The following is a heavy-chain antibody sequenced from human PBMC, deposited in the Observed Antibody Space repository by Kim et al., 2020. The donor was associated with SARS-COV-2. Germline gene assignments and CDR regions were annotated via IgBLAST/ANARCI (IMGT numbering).Heavy chain of an antibody. V-gene: IGHV3-48*02. CDR3: ASRFVAYCSTANCQRSRYYYFGMDV. J-gene: IGHJ6*02. D-gene: IGHD2-2*01. CDR2: ISGPGDTI. Sequence: GGSLRLSCEASGFSFGTYTMNWVRQAPGKGLEWISYISGPGDTIYYADSVKGRFTISRDNSKNSLHLQMNSLRDEDTAVYYCASRFVAYCSTANCQRSRYYYFGMDVWGQGTTVTVSS. CDR1: GFSFGTYT.